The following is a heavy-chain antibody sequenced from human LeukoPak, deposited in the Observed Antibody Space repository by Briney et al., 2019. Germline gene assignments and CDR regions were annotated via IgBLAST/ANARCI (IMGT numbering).Heavy chain of an antibody. D-gene: IGHD2-15*01. CDR2: IYYSGST. J-gene: IGHJ6*02. Sequence: SETLSLTWTGSGXSISSYYGSWIRQPPGKGLELIGYIYYSGSTYYNPSLKSRVTISVDTSKHQFSLQLRSVTAADTAVYYCASSMPVVAATLPYYYYGMDVWGQGTTVTVSS. CDR1: GXSISSYY. CDR3: ASSMPVVAATLPYYYYGMDV. V-gene: IGHV4-59*08.